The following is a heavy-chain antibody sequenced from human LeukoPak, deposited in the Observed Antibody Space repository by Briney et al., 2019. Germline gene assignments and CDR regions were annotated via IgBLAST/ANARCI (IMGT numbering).Heavy chain of an antibody. CDR3: ARGFKRVAGAYYYYYMDV. V-gene: IGHV4-59*01. J-gene: IGHJ6*03. CDR2: IYYSGST. CDR1: GGSISSYY. Sequence: SETLSLTCTVSGGSISSYYWSWIRQPPGKGLGWIGYIYYSGSTNYNPSLKSRVTISVDTSKNQFSLKLSSVTAADTAVYYCARGFKRVAGAYYYYYMDVWGKGTTVTVSS. D-gene: IGHD6-19*01.